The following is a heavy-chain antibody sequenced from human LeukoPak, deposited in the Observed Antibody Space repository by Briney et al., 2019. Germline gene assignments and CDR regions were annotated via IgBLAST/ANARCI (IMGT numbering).Heavy chain of an antibody. V-gene: IGHV3-30*02. Sequence: PGGSLRLSCAASGFTFSSYGMHWVRQVPGKGLEWVAFIRYDGSNKYYADSVKGRFTISRDNSKNTLYLQMNSLRAEDTAVYYCARGGLSIMITFGGVIAPDWFDPWGQGTLVTVSS. CDR3: ARGGLSIMITFGGVIAPDWFDP. D-gene: IGHD3-16*02. J-gene: IGHJ5*02. CDR1: GFTFSSYG. CDR2: IRYDGSNK.